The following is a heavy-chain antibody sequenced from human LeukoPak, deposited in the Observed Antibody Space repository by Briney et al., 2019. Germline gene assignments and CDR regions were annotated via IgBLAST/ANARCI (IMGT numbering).Heavy chain of an antibody. V-gene: IGHV3-30*18. CDR3: AKSGKSGAAVDY. CDR1: GFTFSSYG. CDR2: ISYDGSNK. J-gene: IGHJ4*02. D-gene: IGHD6-13*01. Sequence: PGGSLRLSCAASGFTFSSYGMHWVRQAPGKGLEWVAVISYDGSNKYYADSVKGRFTISRDNSKNTLYLQMNSLRAEDTAVYYCAKSGKSGAAVDYWGQGTPVTVSS.